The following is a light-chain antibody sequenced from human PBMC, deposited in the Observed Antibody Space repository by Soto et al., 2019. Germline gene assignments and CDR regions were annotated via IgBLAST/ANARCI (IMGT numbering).Light chain of an antibody. Sequence: EILMTQSPATLSVSPAERATLSCRASQSVSNNLAWYQQKPVQAPRLLIYYASTRATGIPARFSGSGSGTEFTLTISSLQSEDFALYYCQQYTNWPPITFGQGTRLEIK. V-gene: IGKV3-15*01. CDR2: YAS. CDR1: QSVSNN. J-gene: IGKJ5*01. CDR3: QQYTNWPPIT.